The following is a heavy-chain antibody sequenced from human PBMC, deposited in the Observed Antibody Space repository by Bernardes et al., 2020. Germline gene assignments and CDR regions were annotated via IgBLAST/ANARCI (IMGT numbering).Heavy chain of an antibody. V-gene: IGHV4-34*01. CDR3: ARGGHMTTVTTGLVWFDP. CDR2: INHSGST. Sequence: SETLSLTCAVYGGSFSGYYWSWIRQPPGKGLEWIGEINHSGSTNYNPSLKSRVTISVDTSKNQFSLKLSSVTAADTAVYYCARGGHMTTVTTGLVWFDPWGQGTLVTVSS. CDR1: GGSFSGYY. J-gene: IGHJ5*02. D-gene: IGHD4-17*01.